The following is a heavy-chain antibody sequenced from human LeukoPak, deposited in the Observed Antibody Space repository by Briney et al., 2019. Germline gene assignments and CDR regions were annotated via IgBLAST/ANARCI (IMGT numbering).Heavy chain of an antibody. D-gene: IGHD5-18*01. CDR2: ISSSSSYI. CDR1: GFTFSSYS. V-gene: IGHV3-21*01. J-gene: IGHJ4*02. CDR3: ARVIFARGYSYGNFDY. Sequence: PGGSLRLSCAASGFTFSSYSMNWVRQAPGKGLEWVSSISSSSSYIYYADSVKGRFTISRDNAKNSLYLQMNSLRAEDTAVYYCARVIFARGYSYGNFDYWGQGTLVTVSS.